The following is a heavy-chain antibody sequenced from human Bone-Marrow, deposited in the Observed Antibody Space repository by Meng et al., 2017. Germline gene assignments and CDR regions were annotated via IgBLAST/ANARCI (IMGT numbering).Heavy chain of an antibody. CDR2: IYYSGST. Sequence: ESLKISCTVSGGSISSYYWSWIRQPPGKGLEWIGYIYYSGSTNYNPSLKSRVTISVDTSKNQFSLKLSSVTAADTAVYYCARDLGSGWGTSGDAFDIWGQGTMVTVS. V-gene: IGHV4-59*01. CDR1: GGSISSYY. CDR3: ARDLGSGWGTSGDAFDI. D-gene: IGHD6-19*01. J-gene: IGHJ3*02.